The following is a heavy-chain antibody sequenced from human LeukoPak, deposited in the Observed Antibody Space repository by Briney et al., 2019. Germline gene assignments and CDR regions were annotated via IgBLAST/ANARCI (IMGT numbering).Heavy chain of an antibody. J-gene: IGHJ3*02. V-gene: IGHV1-8*03. CDR3: ARKMEHSSGWYAFDI. Sequence: ASVKFSCKASGYTFTSYDINWVRQATGQGLEWMGWMNPKSGNTGYAQKVQGRVPITRNTSISTAYMELSSLRSEDTAVYYCARKMEHSSGWYAFDIWGQGTMVTVSS. CDR2: MNPKSGNT. CDR1: GYTFTSYD. D-gene: IGHD6-19*01.